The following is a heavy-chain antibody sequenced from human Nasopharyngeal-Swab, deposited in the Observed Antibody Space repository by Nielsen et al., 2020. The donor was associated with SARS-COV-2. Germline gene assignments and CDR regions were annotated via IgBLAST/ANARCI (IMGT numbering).Heavy chain of an antibody. CDR3: ARGVTMVRGVIRKAGDYFDY. V-gene: IGHV4-34*01. D-gene: IGHD3-10*01. CDR1: GGSFSGYY. CDR2: INHSGST. J-gene: IGHJ4*02. Sequence: SETLSLTCAVYGGSFSGYYWSWIRQPPGKGLEWIGEINHSGSTNYNPSLKSRVTISVDTSKNQFSLKLSSVTAADTAVYYCARGVTMVRGVIRKAGDYFDYWGQGTRVSVSS.